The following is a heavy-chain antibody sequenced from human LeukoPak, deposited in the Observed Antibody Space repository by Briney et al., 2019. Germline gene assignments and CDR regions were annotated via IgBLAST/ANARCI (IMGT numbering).Heavy chain of an antibody. CDR2: INHSGST. J-gene: IGHJ4*02. CDR1: DGSLSGYY. V-gene: IGHV4-34*01. D-gene: IGHD4-11*01. CDR3: ARAPDYTNYVFPTDY. Sequence: SETLSHTCAVYDGSLSGYYWSWIRQPPGKGLEWIREINHSGSTNYNPSLKSRVTISVDTSRNQFSLKLSSVTAADTAVYYCARAPDYTNYVFPTDYWGQGTLVTVSS.